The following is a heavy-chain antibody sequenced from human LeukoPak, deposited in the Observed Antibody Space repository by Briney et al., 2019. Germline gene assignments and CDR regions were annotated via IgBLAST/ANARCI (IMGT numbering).Heavy chain of an antibody. CDR3: ASDRI. CDR2: IYHSGST. CDR1: GYSISSGYY. J-gene: IGHJ4*02. V-gene: IGHV4-38-2*02. Sequence: SETLSLTCTVSGYSISSGYYWGWIRQPPGKGLEWIGSIYHSGSTYYNPSLKSRVTISVDTSKNQFSLKLSSVTAADTAVYYCASDRIWGQGTLVTVSS. D-gene: IGHD2-15*01.